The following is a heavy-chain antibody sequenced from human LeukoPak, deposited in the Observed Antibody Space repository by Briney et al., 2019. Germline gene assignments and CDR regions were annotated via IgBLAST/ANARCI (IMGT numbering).Heavy chain of an antibody. CDR3: ARDSSGYHDAFDI. CDR2: INQDGSDK. CDR1: GFTFSSYR. V-gene: IGHV3-7*03. Sequence: GGSLRLSCAASGFTFSSYRMSWVRQTPGKGLEWVANINQDGSDKYYVDSVKGRFTISRDNSKNTLYLQMNSLRAEDTAVYYCARDSSGYHDAFDIWGQGTMITVSS. D-gene: IGHD3-10*01. J-gene: IGHJ3*02.